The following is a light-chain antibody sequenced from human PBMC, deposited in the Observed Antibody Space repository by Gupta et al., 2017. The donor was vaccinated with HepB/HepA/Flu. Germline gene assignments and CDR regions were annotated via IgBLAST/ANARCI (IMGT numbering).Light chain of an antibody. CDR1: QRISSY. J-gene: IGKJ2*04. Sequence: DIQMTQSPSSLSASVGDRVTITCRASQRISSYLNWNQQKPGKAPKLLLYAASSLQSGVPSRFSGSGSGTDFTLTIRSLQPEDFATYYCQQSYGIPRSFGQGTKLEIK. V-gene: IGKV1-39*01. CDR3: QQSYGIPRS. CDR2: AAS.